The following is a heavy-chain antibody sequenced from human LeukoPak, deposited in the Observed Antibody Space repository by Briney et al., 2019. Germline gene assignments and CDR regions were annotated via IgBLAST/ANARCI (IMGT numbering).Heavy chain of an antibody. D-gene: IGHD3-3*01. J-gene: IGHJ3*02. CDR3: ASLHMGITIFGVVSSRENAFDI. Sequence: VSVKVSCKASGYTFTGYYMHWVRQAPGQGLEWMGWINPNSGGTNYAQKFQGRVTMTRDTSISTAYMELSRLRSDDTAVYYCASLHMGITIFGVVSSRENAFDIWGQGTMVTVSS. CDR1: GYTFTGYY. V-gene: IGHV1-2*02. CDR2: INPNSGGT.